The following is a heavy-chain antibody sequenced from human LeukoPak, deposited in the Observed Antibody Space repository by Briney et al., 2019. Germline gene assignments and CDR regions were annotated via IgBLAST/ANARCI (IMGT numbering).Heavy chain of an antibody. Sequence: SETLSLTCTVSGGSISSYYWSWIRQPPGKGLEWIGYIYYSGSTNYNPSLKSRVTISVDTSKNQFSLKLSSVTAADTAVYYCARAYFDYWGQGTLVTVSS. V-gene: IGHV4-59*08. CDR1: GGSISSYY. CDR3: ARAYFDY. CDR2: IYYSGST. J-gene: IGHJ4*02.